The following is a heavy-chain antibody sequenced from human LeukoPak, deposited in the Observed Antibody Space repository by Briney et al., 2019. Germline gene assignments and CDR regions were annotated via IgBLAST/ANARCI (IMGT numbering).Heavy chain of an antibody. J-gene: IGHJ4*02. V-gene: IGHV1-18*01. CDR3: ARVLDSGSYSGCGD. CDR1: GYTFTSYG. D-gene: IGHD1-26*01. Sequence: GASVKVSCKASGYTFTSYGISWVRQAPGEGLEWMGWISAYNGNTNYAQKLQGRVTMTTDTSTSTAYMELRSLRSDDTAVYYCARVLDSGSYSGCGDWGQGTLLTVSS. CDR2: ISAYNGNT.